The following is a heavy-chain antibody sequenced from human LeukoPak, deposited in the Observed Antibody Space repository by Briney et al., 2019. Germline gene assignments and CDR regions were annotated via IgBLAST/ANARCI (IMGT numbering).Heavy chain of an antibody. J-gene: IGHJ4*02. CDR2: ISSSGSTI. CDR3: ASVNYYDSSGYLPMEYYFDY. V-gene: IGHV3-48*03. Sequence: PGGSLRLSCAASGFTFSSYEMNWVRQAPGKGLEWVSYISSSGSTIYYADSVKGRFTISRDNAKNSLYLQMNSLRAEDTAVYYCASVNYYDSSGYLPMEYYFDYWGQGTQVTVSS. CDR1: GFTFSSYE. D-gene: IGHD3-22*01.